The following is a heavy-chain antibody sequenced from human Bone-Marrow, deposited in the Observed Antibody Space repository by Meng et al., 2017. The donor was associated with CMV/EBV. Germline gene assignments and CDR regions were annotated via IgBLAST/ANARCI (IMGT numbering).Heavy chain of an antibody. Sequence: GESLKISCAASGFTFDDYGMSWVRQAPGKGLEWVSGINWNGGSTGYADSVKGRFTISRDNAKNSLYLQMSSLRAEDTALYHCARGAGTAMAPAVYWGQGTLVTVSS. J-gene: IGHJ4*02. CDR2: INWNGGST. CDR3: ARGAGTAMAPAVY. V-gene: IGHV3-20*01. CDR1: GFTFDDYG. D-gene: IGHD5-18*01.